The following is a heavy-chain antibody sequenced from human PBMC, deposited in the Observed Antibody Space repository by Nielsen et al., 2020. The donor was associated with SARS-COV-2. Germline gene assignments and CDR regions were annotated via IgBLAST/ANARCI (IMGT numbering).Heavy chain of an antibody. CDR3: ARARAHYYDSSGYYSPDAFDL. Sequence: GESLKISCAVSGFTFSDYYMNWIRQAPGKGLEWVSYISSSSSYTNYADSVKGRFTISRDNAKNSLYLQMNSLGADDTAVYYCARARAHYYDSSGYYSPDAFDLWGQGTMVTVSS. D-gene: IGHD3-22*01. CDR2: ISSSSSYT. CDR1: GFTFSDYY. V-gene: IGHV3-11*05. J-gene: IGHJ3*01.